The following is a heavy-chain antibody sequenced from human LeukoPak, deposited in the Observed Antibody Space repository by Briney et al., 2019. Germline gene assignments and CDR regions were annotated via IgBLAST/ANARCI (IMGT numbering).Heavy chain of an antibody. CDR2: IYYSGRT. J-gene: IGHJ6*02. Sequence: SETLSLTCTVSGGSISSYYWSWIRQHPGKGLEWIGYIYYSGRTYYNPSLKSRVIISVDTSKSQFSLKLSSVTVADTAVYYCARSLATGYEEPYYYGMDVWGQGTTVTVSS. V-gene: IGHV4-59*06. CDR1: GGSISSYY. D-gene: IGHD3-9*01. CDR3: ARSLATGYEEPYYYGMDV.